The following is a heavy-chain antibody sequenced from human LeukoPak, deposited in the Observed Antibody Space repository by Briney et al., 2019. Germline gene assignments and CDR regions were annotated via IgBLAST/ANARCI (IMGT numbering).Heavy chain of an antibody. V-gene: IGHV1-18*01. CDR3: ARAHIMITFGGVIVRAWSDP. CDR1: GYTFTGYY. D-gene: IGHD3-16*02. J-gene: IGHJ5*02. CDR2: ISAYNGNT. Sequence: GASVKVSCKASGYTFTGYYMHWVRQAPGQGLEWMGWISAYNGNTNYAQKLQGRVTMTTDTSTSTAYMELRSLRSDDTAVYYCARAHIMITFGGVIVRAWSDPWGQGTLVTVSS.